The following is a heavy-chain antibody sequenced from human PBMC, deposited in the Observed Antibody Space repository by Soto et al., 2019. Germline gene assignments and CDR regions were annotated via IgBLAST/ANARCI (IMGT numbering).Heavy chain of an antibody. CDR1: GGTFSSYS. V-gene: IGHV1-69*06. CDR3: ARGLIVVGRADYYYYGMDV. J-gene: IGHJ6*02. CDR2: IIPIFGTA. D-gene: IGHD2-21*01. Sequence: SVKVSCKASGGTFSSYSISWVRQAPGQGLEWMGGIIPIFGTANYAQKFQGRVTITADKSTSTAYMELSSLRSEDTAVYYCARGLIVVGRADYYYYGMDVWGQGTTVTVSS.